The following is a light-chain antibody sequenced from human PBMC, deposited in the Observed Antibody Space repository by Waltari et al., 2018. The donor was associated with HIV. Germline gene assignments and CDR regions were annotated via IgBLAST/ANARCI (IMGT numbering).Light chain of an antibody. CDR3: STWDDSLKDVL. CDR2: RDN. J-gene: IGLJ2*01. Sequence: QSALTQPPSASGTPGQRVTIPCSGSSSNVGRNAVSWYQKFPGSAPQLVIYRDNQRPPGVSDRFSGSKSGAAASLAISGLRSEDEADFYCSTWDDSLKDVLFGGGTELTVL. CDR1: SSNVGRNA. V-gene: IGLV1-47*01.